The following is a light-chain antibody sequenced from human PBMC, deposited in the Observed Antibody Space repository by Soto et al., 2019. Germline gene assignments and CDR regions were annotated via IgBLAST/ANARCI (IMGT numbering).Light chain of an antibody. CDR1: NIGSKS. J-gene: IGLJ2*01. CDR2: DDS. Sequence: SYELTQPPSVSVAPGQTARITCGGNNIGSKSVHVYQQKPGQAPVLVVYDDSDRPSGIPERFSGSNAGNKVTLTISRVEAGYDADYYCQVWDSSSDHPVVFGGGTKLTV. CDR3: QVWDSSSDHPVV. V-gene: IGLV3-21*02.